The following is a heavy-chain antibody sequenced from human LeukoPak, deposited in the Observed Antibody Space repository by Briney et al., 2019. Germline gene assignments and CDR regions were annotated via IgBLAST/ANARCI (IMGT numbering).Heavy chain of an antibody. J-gene: IGHJ4*02. CDR3: AKGRYGSSSGLDS. CDR1: GFTFSSYW. V-gene: IGHV3-7*03. CDR2: IKQDGSEK. D-gene: IGHD6-6*01. Sequence: GGSLRLSCAASGFTFSSYWMSWVRQAPGKGLEWVANIKQDGSEKYYVDSVKGRFTISRDNSQNTLYVQMNSLRAEDTAIYYCAKGRYGSSSGLDSWGQGTLVTVSS.